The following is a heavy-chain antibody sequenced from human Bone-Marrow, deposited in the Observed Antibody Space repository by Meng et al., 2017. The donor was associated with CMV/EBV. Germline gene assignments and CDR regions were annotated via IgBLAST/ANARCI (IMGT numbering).Heavy chain of an antibody. Sequence: GSLRLSCTVSADSLSNTNYYWGWIRQPPGKGLEWIGSIHNSANTFRNPSLGSRITMSIDTSKNHFSLKLSSVTVADTAVYYCARHGGDCGNSCSFDFWGQGTLVTVSS. V-gene: IGHV4-39*01. CDR3: ARHGGDCGNSCSFDF. D-gene: IGHD4-23*01. J-gene: IGHJ4*02. CDR2: IHNSANT. CDR1: ADSLSNTNYY.